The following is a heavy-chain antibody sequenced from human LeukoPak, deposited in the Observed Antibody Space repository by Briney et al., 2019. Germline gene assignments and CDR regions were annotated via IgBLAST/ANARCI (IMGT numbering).Heavy chain of an antibody. CDR2: IYYSGYT. J-gene: IGHJ4*02. CDR1: GGSISDSDYY. CDR3: ARQPLRYCNGGICHGDY. Sequence: SETLSLTCTVSGGSISDSDYYWGWIRQPPGKGLEWIGSIYYSGYTYYNPSLKSRVTISVDTSENQFSLRLSSVTAADTAVYYCARQPLRYCNGGICHGDYWRQGTLVTVSA. V-gene: IGHV4-39*01. D-gene: IGHD2-15*01.